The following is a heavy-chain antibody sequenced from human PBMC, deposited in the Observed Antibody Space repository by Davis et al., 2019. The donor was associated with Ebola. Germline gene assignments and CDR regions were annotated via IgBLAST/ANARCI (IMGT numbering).Heavy chain of an antibody. V-gene: IGHV3-23*01. CDR3: AKGGDIVLVVTNWFDP. J-gene: IGHJ5*02. D-gene: IGHD2-8*02. Sequence: FTFNRDNSKNTLYLQMNSLRAEDTAVYYCAKGGDIVLVVTNWFDPWGQGTLVTVSS.